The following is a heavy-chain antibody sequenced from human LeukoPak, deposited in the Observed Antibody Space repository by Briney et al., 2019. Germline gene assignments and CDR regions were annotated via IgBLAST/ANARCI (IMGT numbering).Heavy chain of an antibody. CDR3: ARGTYYYDSSGYFVDY. V-gene: IGHV4-61*02. CDR1: GGSISSGSYY. D-gene: IGHD3-22*01. CDR2: IYTSGST. J-gene: IGHJ4*02. Sequence: SETLSLTCTVSGGSISSGSYYWSWIRQPAGKGLEWIVRIYTSGSTNYNPSLKSRITISVDTSKSQFSLKLSSVTAADTAVYYCARGTYYYDSSGYFVDYWGQGTLVTVSS.